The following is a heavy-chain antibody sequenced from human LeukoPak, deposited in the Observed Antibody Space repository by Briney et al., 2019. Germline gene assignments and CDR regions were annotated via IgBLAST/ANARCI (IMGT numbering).Heavy chain of an antibody. Sequence: GGSLRLSCAASGFTFSTFAMIWVRQPPGKGLEWVSSIFPSGGEIHYADSVKGRFTISRDNSKNTLYLQMNSLRVEDTAVYYCAKLVSQYAVSDYWGQGTLVTVSS. V-gene: IGHV3-23*01. CDR1: GFTFSTFA. D-gene: IGHD2-8*01. CDR2: IFPSGGEI. J-gene: IGHJ4*02. CDR3: AKLVSQYAVSDY.